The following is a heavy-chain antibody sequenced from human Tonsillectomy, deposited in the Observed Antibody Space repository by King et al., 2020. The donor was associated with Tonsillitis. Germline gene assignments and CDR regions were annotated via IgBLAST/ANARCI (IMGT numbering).Heavy chain of an antibody. CDR2: IYSGGSST. Sequence: VQLVQSGGGLVQPGGSLRLSCAASGFTFISYAMSWVRQAPGKGLEWVSVIYSGGSSTYYADSVKGRFTISRDNSKNTLYLQMNSLRAEDTAVYYCAKGGVVVAATPFPLGYWGQGTLVTVSS. D-gene: IGHD2-15*01. J-gene: IGHJ4*02. CDR1: GFTFISYA. CDR3: AKGGVVVAATPFPLGY. V-gene: IGHV3-23*03.